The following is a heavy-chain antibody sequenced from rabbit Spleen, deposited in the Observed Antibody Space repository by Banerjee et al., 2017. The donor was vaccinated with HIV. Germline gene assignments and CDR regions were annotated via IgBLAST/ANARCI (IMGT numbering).Heavy chain of an antibody. CDR3: AREGWIDFNYPLGYFVF. J-gene: IGHJ4*01. D-gene: IGHD7-1*01. CDR1: GVSFSGSSY. Sequence: QSLEESGGDLVKPGASLTLTCTASGVSFSGSSYMCWVRQAPGKGLEWIACIELGSSGFTYFASWAKGRFTISKTSSTTVTLHMTSLTAADTATYFCAREGWIDFNYPLGYFVFWGQGTLVTVS. CDR2: IELGSSGFT. V-gene: IGHV1S40*01.